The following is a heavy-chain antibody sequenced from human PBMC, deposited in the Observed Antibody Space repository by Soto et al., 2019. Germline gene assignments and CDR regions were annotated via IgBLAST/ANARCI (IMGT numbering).Heavy chain of an antibody. J-gene: IGHJ6*02. CDR1: GYTFTSYD. CDR2: MNPNSGNT. CDR3: ARRGGDSSSSTIDYYYYYGMDV. Sequence: ASVKVSCKASGYTFTSYDINWVRQATGQGLEWMGWMNPNSGNTGYAQKFQGRVTMTRNTSISTAYMELSSLRSEDTAMYYCARRGGDSSSSTIDYYYYYGMDVWGQGTTVTVSS. D-gene: IGHD6-13*01. V-gene: IGHV1-8*01.